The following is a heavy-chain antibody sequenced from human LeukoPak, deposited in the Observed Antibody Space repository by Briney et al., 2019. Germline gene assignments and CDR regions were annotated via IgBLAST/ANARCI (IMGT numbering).Heavy chain of an antibody. CDR1: GFTFGSYA. D-gene: IGHD6-19*01. V-gene: IGHV3-23*01. Sequence: GGSLRLSCAASGFTFGSYAMSWVRQAPGKGLEWVSAISGSGGSTYYADSVKGRFTISRDNSKNTLYLQMNSLRAEDTAVYYCAKARGSGWLYFDYWGQGTLVTVSS. CDR3: AKARGSGWLYFDY. J-gene: IGHJ4*02. CDR2: ISGSGGST.